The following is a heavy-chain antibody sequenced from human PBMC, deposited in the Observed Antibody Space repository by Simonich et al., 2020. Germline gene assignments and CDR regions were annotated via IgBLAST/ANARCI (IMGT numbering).Heavy chain of an antibody. Sequence: QVQLQESGPGLVKPSETLSLTCTVSGGSISSYYWSWIRQPPGKGLGWIGYIYYSGSTNNNPSIKSRVTISVDTAKNQFALKLSSVTAADTAVYYCARHDRWLQFYFDYWGQGTLVTVSS. D-gene: IGHD5-12*01. V-gene: IGHV4-59*08. CDR1: GGSISSYY. CDR2: IYYSGST. CDR3: ARHDRWLQFYFDY. J-gene: IGHJ4*02.